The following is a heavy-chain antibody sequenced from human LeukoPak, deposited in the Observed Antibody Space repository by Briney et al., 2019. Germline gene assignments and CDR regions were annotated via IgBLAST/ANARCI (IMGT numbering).Heavy chain of an antibody. CDR2: INPNSGGT. J-gene: IGHJ4*02. V-gene: IGHV1-2*02. CDR3: ARDHQYYYGSGKGPADY. CDR1: GYTFTGYY. D-gene: IGHD3-10*01. Sequence: ASVKVSCKASGYTFTGYYMHWVRQAPGQGLEWMGWINPNSGGTNYAQKFQGRVTMTRDTSISTAYMELSRLRSDDTAVYYCARDHQYYYGSGKGPADYWGQGTLVTVSS.